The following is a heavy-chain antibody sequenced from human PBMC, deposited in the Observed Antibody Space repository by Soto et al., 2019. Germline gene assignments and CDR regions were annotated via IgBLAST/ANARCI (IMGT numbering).Heavy chain of an antibody. CDR2: IYPGDSDT. J-gene: IGHJ3*02. D-gene: IGHD3-22*01. CDR3: ARRFYYDSSGFGAFDI. V-gene: IGHV5-51*01. Sequence: GESLKISCKGSGYSFTNYWIGWVRQVPGKGLECLGIIYPGDSDTRYSPSLQGQVTISADKSISTAYLQWSSLKASDTAMYYCARRFYYDSSGFGAFDIWGQGTMVTVSS. CDR1: GYSFTNYW.